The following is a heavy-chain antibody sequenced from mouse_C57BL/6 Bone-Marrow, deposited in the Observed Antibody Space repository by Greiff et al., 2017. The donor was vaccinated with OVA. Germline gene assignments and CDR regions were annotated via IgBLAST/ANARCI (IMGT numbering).Heavy chain of an antibody. Sequence: EVQLQQSGTVLARPGASVKMSCKTSGYTFTSYWMHWVKQRPGQGLEWIGAIYPGNSDSSYNQKFKGKAKLTAVTSASTAYMELSSLTNEDSAVYYCTRCYGNYYAMDYWGQGTSVTVSS. CDR3: TRCYGNYYAMDY. CDR1: GYTFTSYW. J-gene: IGHJ4*01. V-gene: IGHV1-5*01. CDR2: IYPGNSDS. D-gene: IGHD2-1*01.